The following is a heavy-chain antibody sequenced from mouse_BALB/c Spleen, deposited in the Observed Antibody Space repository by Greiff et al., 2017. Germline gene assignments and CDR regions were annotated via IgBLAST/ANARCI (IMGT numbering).Heavy chain of an antibody. J-gene: IGHJ4*01. CDR2: IYPGDGDT. V-gene: IGHV1-82*01. Sequence: QVQLQQSGPELVKPGASVKISCKASGYAFSSSWMNWVKQRPGQGLEWVGRIYPGDGDTNYNGKFKGKATLTADKSSSTAYMQLSSLTSVDSAVYFCARSGYDGLYYAMDYWGQGTSVTVSS. CDR1: GYAFSSSW. D-gene: IGHD2-14*01. CDR3: ARSGYDGLYYAMDY.